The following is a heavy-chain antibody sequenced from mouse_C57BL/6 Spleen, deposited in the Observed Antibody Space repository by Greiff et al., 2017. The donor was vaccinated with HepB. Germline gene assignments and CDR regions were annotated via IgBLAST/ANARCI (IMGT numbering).Heavy chain of an antibody. V-gene: IGHV5-17*01. CDR2: ISSGSSTI. J-gene: IGHJ4*01. CDR1: GFTFSDYG. Sequence: EVKLVESGGGLVKPGGSLKLSCAASGFTFSDYGMHWVRQAPEKGLEWVAYISSGSSTIYYADTVKGRFTISRDNAKNTLFLQMTSLRSEDTAMYYCARGDVGAMDYWGQGTSVTVSS. CDR3: ARGDVGAMDY. D-gene: IGHD2-13*01.